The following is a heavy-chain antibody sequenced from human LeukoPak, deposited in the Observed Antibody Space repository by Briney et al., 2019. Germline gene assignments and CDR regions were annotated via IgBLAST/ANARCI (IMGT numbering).Heavy chain of an antibody. D-gene: IGHD3-10*01. CDR1: GFTFSSYS. J-gene: IGHJ4*02. CDR2: ISSSSSYI. CDR3: AKDLWYYASGVPY. Sequence: PGGSLRLSCAASGFTFSSYSMNWVRQAPGKGLEWVSSISSSSSYIYYADSVKGRFTISRDNAKNSLYLQMNSLRAEDTALYYCAKDLWYYASGVPYWGQGTLVTVSS. V-gene: IGHV3-21*04.